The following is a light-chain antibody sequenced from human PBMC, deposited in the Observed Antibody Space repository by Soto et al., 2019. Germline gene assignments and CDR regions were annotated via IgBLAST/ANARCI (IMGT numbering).Light chain of an antibody. Sequence: QSVLTQSPSASGSPGQSVTIACIGTSSDVGGYNYVSWYQHHPGKAPKLIIYEVTKRPSGVPDRFSGSRSGTTASLTVSGLQAEDEADYYCGSYAGGNTFVFGTGTKGTVL. CDR3: GSYAGGNTFV. V-gene: IGLV2-8*01. CDR1: SSDVGGYNY. CDR2: EVT. J-gene: IGLJ1*01.